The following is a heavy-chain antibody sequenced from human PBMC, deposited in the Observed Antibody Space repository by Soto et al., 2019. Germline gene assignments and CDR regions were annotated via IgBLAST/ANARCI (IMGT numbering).Heavy chain of an antibody. D-gene: IGHD3-3*01. CDR1: GGSISSSSYY. Sequence: SETLSLTCTVSGGSISSSSYYWGWIRQPPGKGLEWIGSIYYSGSTYYNPSLKSRVTISVDTSKNQFSLKLSSVTAADTAVYYCARESLEWLPPIMGWFDPWGQGTMVTVSS. V-gene: IGHV4-39*07. CDR2: IYYSGST. CDR3: ARESLEWLPPIMGWFDP. J-gene: IGHJ5*02.